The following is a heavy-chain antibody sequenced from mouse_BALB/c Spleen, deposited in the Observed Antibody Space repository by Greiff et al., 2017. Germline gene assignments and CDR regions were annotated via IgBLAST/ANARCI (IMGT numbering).Heavy chain of an antibody. CDR3: VRQYGNNWYFDV. V-gene: IGHV10-1*02. J-gene: IGHJ1*01. CDR2: IRSKSNNYAT. CDR1: GFTFNTYA. D-gene: IGHD2-1*01. Sequence: EVQLVESGGGLVQPKGSLKLSCAASGFTFNTYAMNWVRQAPGKGLEWVARIRSKSNNYATYYADSVKDRFTISRDNSQSMLYLQMDNLKTEDTAVYYCVRQYGNNWYFDVWGEGTTVTVSS.